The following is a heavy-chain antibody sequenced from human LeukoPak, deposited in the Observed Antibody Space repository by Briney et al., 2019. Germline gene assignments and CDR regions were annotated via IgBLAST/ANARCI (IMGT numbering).Heavy chain of an antibody. CDR1: GESFSGDF. Sequence: SETLSVTCGVYGESFSGDFWTWLRQAPGQGLEWIGEINHRGRTNYSPSLTGRVNISVDTSMNQFSMQLRSVTAADTALYYCARGQYDSGGYHYGIRAFYFDYWGQGTLVTVSS. J-gene: IGHJ4*02. V-gene: IGHV4-34*01. CDR3: ARGQYDSGGYHYGIRAFYFDY. CDR2: INHRGRT. D-gene: IGHD3-22*01.